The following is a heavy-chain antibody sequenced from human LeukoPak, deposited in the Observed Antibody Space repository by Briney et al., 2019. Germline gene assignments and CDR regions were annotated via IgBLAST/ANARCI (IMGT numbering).Heavy chain of an antibody. D-gene: IGHD6-13*01. J-gene: IGHJ4*02. CDR3: ARGWDLYSRCWYAY. CDR2: ISSNGGST. CDR1: GFTFSSYA. V-gene: IGHV3-64*01. Sequence: PGGSLRLSCAASGFTFSSYAMHWVRQAPGKGLEYVSAISSNGGSTYYANSVKGRFTISRDNSKNTLYLQMGSLRAEDMAVYYCARGWDLYSRCWYAYWGQGTLVTVSS.